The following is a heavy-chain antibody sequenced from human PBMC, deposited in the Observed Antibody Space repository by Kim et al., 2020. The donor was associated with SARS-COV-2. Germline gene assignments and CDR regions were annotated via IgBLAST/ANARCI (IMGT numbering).Heavy chain of an antibody. CDR3: ARTYRGNWFDP. CDR2: IYYSGNT. Sequence: TLSLTCSVSGGSIRTTTYYWSWVRQHPGKGLEWIGYIYYSGNTYYNPSLKSRLTISVDTSKNQFSLNLNSVTAADTAVYYCARTYRGNWFDPWGQGTL. CDR1: GGSIRTTTYY. V-gene: IGHV4-31*03. D-gene: IGHD1-26*01. J-gene: IGHJ5*02.